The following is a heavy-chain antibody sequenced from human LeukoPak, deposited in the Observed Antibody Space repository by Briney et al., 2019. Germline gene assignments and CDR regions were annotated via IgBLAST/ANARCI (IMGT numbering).Heavy chain of an antibody. CDR1: GGSISSYY. Sequence: SETLSLTCTVSGGSISSYYWSWIRQHSGKGLEWIGYIYYSGSTYYNPSLKSRVTISVDMSKNQFSLKLSSVTAADTAVYYCARAGSKGYTYYYDSSGYYPDAFDIWGQGTMVTVSP. CDR2: IYYSGST. D-gene: IGHD3-22*01. V-gene: IGHV4-59*06. J-gene: IGHJ3*02. CDR3: ARAGSKGYTYYYDSSGYYPDAFDI.